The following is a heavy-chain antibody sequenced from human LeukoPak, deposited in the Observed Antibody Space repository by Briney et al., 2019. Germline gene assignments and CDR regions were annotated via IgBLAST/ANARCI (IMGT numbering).Heavy chain of an antibody. J-gene: IGHJ4*02. Sequence: SETLSLTCPVSGGSISSSSYYWGWLRQPPGKGLEWIGGIYYSGSTYYNPSLKSRVTISVDTSKTQFSLKLSSVTAADTAVYYCARQPRHYDYVWGSYRSRQFDNWGQGSLVTVSS. D-gene: IGHD3-16*02. CDR1: GGSISSSSYY. V-gene: IGHV4-39*01. CDR2: IYYSGST. CDR3: ARQPRHYDYVWGSYRSRQFDN.